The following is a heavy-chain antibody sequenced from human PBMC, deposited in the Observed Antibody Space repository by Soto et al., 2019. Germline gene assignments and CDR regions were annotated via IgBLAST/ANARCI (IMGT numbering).Heavy chain of an antibody. CDR3: ARGGSGKRAGPYYYYGMDV. D-gene: IGHD3-10*01. V-gene: IGHV1-46*01. CDR1: GYPFTSYY. Sequence: XPVKLSCKASGYPFTSYYMHWVRQAPGQGLEWMGIINPSGGSTSYAQKFQGRVTMTRDTSTSTVYMELSSLRSEDTAVYYCARGGSGKRAGPYYYYGMDVWGQGTTVPVPS. J-gene: IGHJ6*02. CDR2: INPSGGST.